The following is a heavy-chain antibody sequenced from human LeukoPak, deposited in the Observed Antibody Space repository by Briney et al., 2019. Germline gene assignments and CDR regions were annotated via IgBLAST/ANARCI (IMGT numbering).Heavy chain of an antibody. Sequence: GGSLRLSCAASGFTFSSYAMSWVRQAPGKGLEWVSTITASGGSTYYADSVKGRLTISRDNSKNTLYLKMNSLRAEDAALYYCAKRAAGPTYYFEYWGQGTLVTVSS. CDR3: AKRAAGPTYYFEY. J-gene: IGHJ4*02. CDR1: GFTFSSYA. CDR2: ITASGGST. D-gene: IGHD6-13*01. V-gene: IGHV3-23*01.